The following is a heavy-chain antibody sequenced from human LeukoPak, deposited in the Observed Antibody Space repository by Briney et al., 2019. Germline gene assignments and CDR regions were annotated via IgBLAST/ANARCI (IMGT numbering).Heavy chain of an antibody. CDR1: GGTFSSYA. J-gene: IGHJ6*02. V-gene: IGHV1-69*01. Sequence: ASVKVSCKASGGTFSSYAISWVRQAPGQGLEWMGGIIPIFGTANYAQKFQGRVTITADESTSTAYMELSSLRSEDTAVYYCARALVVTDIVVAVAAEDYYYYGMDVWGQGTTVTVSS. CDR2: IIPIFGTA. CDR3: ARALVVTDIVVAVAAEDYYYYGMDV. D-gene: IGHD2-15*01.